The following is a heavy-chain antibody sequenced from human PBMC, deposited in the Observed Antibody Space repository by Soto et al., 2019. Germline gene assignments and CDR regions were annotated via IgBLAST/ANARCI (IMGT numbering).Heavy chain of an antibody. D-gene: IGHD1-26*01. J-gene: IGHJ5*01. V-gene: IGHV3-23*01. CDR1: GFRFRTRA. CDR3: TTHEEGAPWAGGFDS. Sequence: LRLSCAASGFRFRTRAVSWVRQAPGKGLEWVASIRPGGDSTYYADSVKGRFAVSRDNSNVTLYLQMDSLRVEDTAIYYCTTHEEGAPWAGGFDSWGQGTLVTVSS. CDR2: IRPGGDST.